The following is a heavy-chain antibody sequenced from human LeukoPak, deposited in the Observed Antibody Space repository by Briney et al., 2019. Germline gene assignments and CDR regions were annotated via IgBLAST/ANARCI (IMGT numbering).Heavy chain of an antibody. CDR1: GYTFTSYD. Sequence: SVKVSCKASGYTFTSYDINWVRQATGQGLEWMGWMNPNSGNTGYAQKFQGRVTMTRNTSISTAYMELSSLRSEDTAVYYCARGDPAAGIIQFDPWGQGTLVTVSS. J-gene: IGHJ5*02. D-gene: IGHD6-13*01. CDR3: ARGDPAAGIIQFDP. V-gene: IGHV1-8*01. CDR2: MNPNSGNT.